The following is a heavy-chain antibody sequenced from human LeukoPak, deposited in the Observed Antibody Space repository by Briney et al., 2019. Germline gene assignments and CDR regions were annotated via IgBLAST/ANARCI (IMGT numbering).Heavy chain of an antibody. CDR3: AREGDTAMDTNWFDP. J-gene: IGHJ5*02. V-gene: IGHV1-2*02. CDR2: LNPNSGGT. D-gene: IGHD5-18*01. CDR1: GYTFTDYY. Sequence: ASVKVSCKTSGYTFTDYYIHWVRQAPGQGLEWVGWLNPNSGGTEYAQNFQGRVTMTRDPSISTGYMELSRLRSDDTAVYYCAREGDTAMDTNWFDPWGQGTLVTVSS.